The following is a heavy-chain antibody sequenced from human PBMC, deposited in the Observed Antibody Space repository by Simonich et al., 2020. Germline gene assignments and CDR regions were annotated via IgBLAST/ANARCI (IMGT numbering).Heavy chain of an antibody. CDR1: GYTFTSYG. V-gene: IGHV1-18*01. J-gene: IGHJ4*02. CDR2: ISAYNGNT. D-gene: IGHD2-15*01. Sequence: QVQLVQSGAEVKKPGASVKVSCKASGYTFTSYGIRWVRQAPGQGLEWKEWISAYNGNTNHAQKLQGRVTMTTDTATSTAYRELMSLRSDDTAVYYCARASRGTWWYYYFDYWGQGTLVTVSS. CDR3: ARASRGTWWYYYFDY.